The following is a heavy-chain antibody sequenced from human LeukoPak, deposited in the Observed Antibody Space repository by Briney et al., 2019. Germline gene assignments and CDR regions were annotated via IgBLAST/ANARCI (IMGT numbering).Heavy chain of an antibody. CDR2: ISYDGSNK. J-gene: IGHJ4*02. V-gene: IGHV3-30*18. CDR1: GFTFSIYG. Sequence: GGSLRLSCAASGFTFSIYGMHWVRQAPGKGLEWVAVISYDGSNKYYADSVKGRFTISRDNSKNTLYLQMNSLRAEDTAVYYCAKDPVDILTGPFDYWGQGTLVTVSS. D-gene: IGHD3-9*01. CDR3: AKDPVDILTGPFDY.